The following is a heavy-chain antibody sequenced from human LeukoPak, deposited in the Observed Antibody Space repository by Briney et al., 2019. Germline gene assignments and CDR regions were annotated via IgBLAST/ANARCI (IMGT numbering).Heavy chain of an antibody. D-gene: IGHD6-13*01. CDR3: AKASRGIAAAGIERGAFDI. J-gene: IGHJ3*02. CDR1: GFTFSSYA. CDR2: IRYDGSNK. V-gene: IGHV3-30*02. Sequence: GRSLRLSCAASGFTFSSYAMHWVRQAPGKGLEWVAFIRYDGSNKYYADSVKGRFTISRDNSKNTLYLQMNSLRAEDTAVYYCAKASRGIAAAGIERGAFDIWGQGTMVTVSS.